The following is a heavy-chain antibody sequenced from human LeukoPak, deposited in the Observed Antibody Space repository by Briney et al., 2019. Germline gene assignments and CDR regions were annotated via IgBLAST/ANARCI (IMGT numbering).Heavy chain of an antibody. CDR3: ASRGTQYYFDY. Sequence: PSETLSLTCTVSGGSISSSSYYWGWIRQPPGKGLEWIGSIYYSGSTYYNPSLKSRVTISVDTSKNQFSLKLSSVTAADTAVYYCASRGTQYYFDYWGQGTLVTVSS. J-gene: IGHJ4*02. CDR1: GGSISSSSYY. V-gene: IGHV4-39*07. CDR2: IYYSGST. D-gene: IGHD1-1*01.